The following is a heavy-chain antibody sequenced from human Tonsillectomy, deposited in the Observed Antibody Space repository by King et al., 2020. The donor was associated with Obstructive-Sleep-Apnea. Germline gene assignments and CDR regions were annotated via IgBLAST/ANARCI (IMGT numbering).Heavy chain of an antibody. CDR3: AKEVLKGVVSAVPDY. CDR2: ISGSGGST. D-gene: IGHD3-3*01. Sequence: VQLVESGGGLVQPGGSLRLSCAASGFTFSNYAMSWVRQAPGKGLEWVSAISGSGGSTYYADSLKGRFTFSRDNSKNTLFLQMNSLRAEDTAVYYCAKEVLKGVVSAVPDYWGQGTLVTVSS. CDR1: GFTFSNYA. V-gene: IGHV3-23*04. J-gene: IGHJ4*02.